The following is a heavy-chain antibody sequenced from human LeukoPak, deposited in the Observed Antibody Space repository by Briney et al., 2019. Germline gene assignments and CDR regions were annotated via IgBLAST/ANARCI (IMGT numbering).Heavy chain of an antibody. CDR2: IYYSGTT. D-gene: IGHD3-10*01. V-gene: IGHV4-59*08. CDR1: GGSIYSFY. J-gene: IGHJ1*01. CDR3: ARRGSGILFFPL. Sequence: PSETLSHTCTGSGGSIYSFYWIWMRQPPGKVLEWIGYIYYSGTTNYNPSLKSRVTISVDTSKNRFSLKLSSVTAADTAVYYCARRGSGILFFPLWGQGTLVTVSS.